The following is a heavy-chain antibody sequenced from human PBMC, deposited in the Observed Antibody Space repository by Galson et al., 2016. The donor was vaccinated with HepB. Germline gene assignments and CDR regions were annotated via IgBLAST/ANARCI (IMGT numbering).Heavy chain of an antibody. Sequence: SLRLSCAASGFAFSSHWMHWVRQDLGKGLVWVSRINSDGTISNYADSVKDRFTISRDNAKNTLYLQMNSLKIEDTAVYYCTTEYGDYLRRYYFDYWGQGTLVTVSS. CDR2: INSDGTIS. CDR3: TTEYGDYLRRYYFDY. D-gene: IGHD4-17*01. J-gene: IGHJ4*02. CDR1: GFAFSSHW. V-gene: IGHV3-74*01.